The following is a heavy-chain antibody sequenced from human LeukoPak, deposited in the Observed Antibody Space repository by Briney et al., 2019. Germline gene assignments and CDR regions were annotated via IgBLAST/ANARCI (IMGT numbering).Heavy chain of an antibody. CDR1: GGSIDNYY. J-gene: IGHJ4*02. CDR2: IYYSGST. V-gene: IGHV4-59*01. CDR3: ARSYYDSSGYYSYYFDY. D-gene: IGHD3-22*01. Sequence: SETLSLTCTVSGGSIDNYYWSWIRQPPGKGLEWIGYIYYSGSTNYNPSLKSRVTISVDTSKNQFSLKLSSVTAADTAVYYCARSYYDSSGYYSYYFDYWGQGTLVTVSS.